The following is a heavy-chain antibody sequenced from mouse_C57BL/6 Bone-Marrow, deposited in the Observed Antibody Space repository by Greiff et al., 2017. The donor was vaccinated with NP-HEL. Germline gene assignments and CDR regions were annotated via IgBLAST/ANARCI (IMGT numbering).Heavy chain of an antibody. D-gene: IGHD2-4*01. J-gene: IGHJ3*01. V-gene: IGHV5-4*01. CDR1: GFTFSSYA. CDR2: ISDGGSYT. Sequence: DVKLVESGGGLVKPGGSLKLSCAASGFTFSSYAMSWVRQTPEKRLEWVATISDGGSYTYYPDNVKGRFTISRDNAKNNLYLQMSHLKSEDTAMYYCAREEGLRRNWGQGTLVTVSA. CDR3: AREEGLRRN.